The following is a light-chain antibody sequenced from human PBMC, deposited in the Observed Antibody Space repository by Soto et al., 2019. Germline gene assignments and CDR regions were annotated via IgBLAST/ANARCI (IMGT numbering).Light chain of an antibody. V-gene: IGLV2-14*01. CDR2: EVS. CDR1: SSDVGGYNY. CDR3: SSYTSSSTYV. J-gene: IGLJ1*01. Sequence: QSALTQPASVSGSPGQSITISCTGTSSDVGGYNYVSWYQQHPGKAPKLMIYEVSNRPSGVSNRFSGSKSGNTASLTISGLRAEDEPDYYCSSYTSSSTYVFGTGTKLTVL.